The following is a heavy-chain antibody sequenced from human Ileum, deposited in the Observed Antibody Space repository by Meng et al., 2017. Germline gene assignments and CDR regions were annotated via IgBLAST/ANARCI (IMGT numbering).Heavy chain of an antibody. CDR1: GSTFSSYT. Sequence: QVQLVQSGAEVQKPGLSVNFSFKAAGSTFSSYTISWLRQPPGQGLEWMGRIIPILGIANYAQKFQGRVTITADKSTSTAYMELSSLRSEDTAVYYCARSSLGWPFLPFDYWGQGTLVTVSS. D-gene: IGHD3-3*01. CDR2: IIPILGIA. J-gene: IGHJ4*02. CDR3: ARSSLGWPFLPFDY. V-gene: IGHV1-69*02.